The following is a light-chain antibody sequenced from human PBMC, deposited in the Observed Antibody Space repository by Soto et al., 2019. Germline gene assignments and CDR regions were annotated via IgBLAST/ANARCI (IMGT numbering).Light chain of an antibody. V-gene: IGKV1-5*01. CDR2: DAS. J-gene: IGKJ1*01. Sequence: DIQMTQSPSTLSASVGDRVTITCRASQTVDNWVAWYQQKPGKAPKFLIYDASNLESGVPSRFSGRGSGTEFTLTISSLQPDDFATCDCQRYNSNSRTFGQGTRV. CDR1: QTVDNW. CDR3: QRYNSNSRT.